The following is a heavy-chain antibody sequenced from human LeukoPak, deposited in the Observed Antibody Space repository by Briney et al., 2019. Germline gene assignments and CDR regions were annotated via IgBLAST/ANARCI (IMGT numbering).Heavy chain of an antibody. CDR3: ARTLRFFRFLDV. CDR1: GFTFSNYW. Sequence: GGSLRLSCAASGFTFSNYWMSWVRQAPEKGLEWVANIKPDGSETYSVDSVKGRFPISRDNAKTSLYLQMNSLRAEDTAVYYCARTLRFFRFLDVWGQGTTVTVSS. CDR2: IKPDGSET. V-gene: IGHV3-7*03. D-gene: IGHD3-3*01. J-gene: IGHJ6*02.